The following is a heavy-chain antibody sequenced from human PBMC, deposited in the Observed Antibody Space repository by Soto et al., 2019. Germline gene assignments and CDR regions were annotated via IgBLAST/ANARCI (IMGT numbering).Heavy chain of an antibody. J-gene: IGHJ4*02. CDR2: IIPIFGTA. Sequence: SVKVSCKASGGTFSSYAISWVRQAPGQGLEWMGGIIPIFGTANYAQKFQGRVTITADKSTSTAYMELSSLRSEDTAVYYCATSGYSSSSGLFDYWGQGTLVTVS. CDR3: ATSGYSSSSGLFDY. D-gene: IGHD6-6*01. V-gene: IGHV1-69*06. CDR1: GGTFSSYA.